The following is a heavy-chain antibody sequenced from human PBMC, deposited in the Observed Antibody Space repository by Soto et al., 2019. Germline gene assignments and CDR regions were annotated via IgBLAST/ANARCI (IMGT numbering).Heavy chain of an antibody. CDR2: ISSSSSVI. J-gene: IGHJ3*02. V-gene: IGHV3-48*01. CDR1: GFILSDCA. CDR3: ARDSAYAFDI. Sequence: GGSLRLACATSGFILSDCAMNWVRQAPGKGLEWVSYISSSSSVIDYADSVKGRFTISTDNARSSLYLQMNSLRADDTAVYYCARDSAYAFDIWAQRTMVTGSS.